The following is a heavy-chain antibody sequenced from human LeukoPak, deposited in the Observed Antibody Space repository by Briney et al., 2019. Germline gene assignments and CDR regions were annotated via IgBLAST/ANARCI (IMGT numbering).Heavy chain of an antibody. CDR1: GGSISSSSYY. V-gene: IGHV4-39*01. CDR3: ARHRAHWDTYYFDY. Sequence: PSETLSFTCTVSGGSISSSSYYWGWIRQPPGKGLEWIGSIYYSGSTYYNPSLKSRVTISVDTSKNQFSLKLSSVTAADTAVYYCARHRAHWDTYYFDYWGQGTLVTVSS. CDR2: IYYSGST. D-gene: IGHD1/OR15-1a*01. J-gene: IGHJ4*02.